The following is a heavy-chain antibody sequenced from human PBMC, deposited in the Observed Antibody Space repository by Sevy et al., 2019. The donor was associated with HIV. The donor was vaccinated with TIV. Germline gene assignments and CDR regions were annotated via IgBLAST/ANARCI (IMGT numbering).Heavy chain of an antibody. J-gene: IGHJ4*02. CDR2: IWYDASNK. CDR3: ARDTNYDISGGLDY. D-gene: IGHD3-9*01. CDR1: GFTFSIYG. V-gene: IGHV3-33*01. Sequence: GGSLRLSCAASGFTFSIYGMHWVRQAPGKGLEWLAVIWYDASNKYYADSVKGRFTISRDNSKNTLYLQMNSLRAEDTVIYYCARDTNYDISGGLDYWGQGTLVTVSS.